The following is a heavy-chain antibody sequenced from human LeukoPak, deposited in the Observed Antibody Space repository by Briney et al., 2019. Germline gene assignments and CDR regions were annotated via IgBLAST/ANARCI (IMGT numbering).Heavy chain of an antibody. J-gene: IGHJ5*02. CDR3: AKGSGRGWYGWFDP. V-gene: IGHV3-23*01. CDR1: RFTFSGYA. CDR2: IDASGVNT. D-gene: IGHD6-19*01. Sequence: GGSLRLSCAASRFTFSGYAMYWVRQAPGKGLEWVSCIDASGVNTYYADSVKGRFTISRDNSNNTLYLQMNRLRAEDTAVYYCAKGSGRGWYGWFDPWGQGTLVTLPS.